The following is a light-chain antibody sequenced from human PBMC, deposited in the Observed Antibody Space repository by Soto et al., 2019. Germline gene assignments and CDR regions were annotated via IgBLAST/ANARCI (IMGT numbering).Light chain of an antibody. CDR3: QQYGSPGT. CDR1: QSVSRSH. J-gene: IGKJ1*01. V-gene: IGKV3-20*01. Sequence: EIVLPQSPGTLSLSPGESATLSCRASQSVSRSHLAWYKHKPGQAPRILIYGASNRATGIPDRFIVIGSGTDFTLPISRLEPEEFAVYDCQQYGSPGTFGQGTKVDIK. CDR2: GAS.